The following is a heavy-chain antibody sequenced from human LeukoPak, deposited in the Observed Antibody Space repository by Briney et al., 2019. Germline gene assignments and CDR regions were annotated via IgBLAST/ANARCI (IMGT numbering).Heavy chain of an antibody. CDR3: ARELLPYYDILTGYYLSAFDI. D-gene: IGHD3-9*01. V-gene: IGHV1-69*13. CDR1: GGTFSSYA. Sequence: ASVKVSCKASGGTFSSYAISWVRQAPGQGLEWRGGIIPIFGTANYAQKFQGRVTITADESTSTAYMELSSLRSEDTAVYYCARELLPYYDILTGYYLSAFDIWGQGTMVTVSS. J-gene: IGHJ3*02. CDR2: IIPIFGTA.